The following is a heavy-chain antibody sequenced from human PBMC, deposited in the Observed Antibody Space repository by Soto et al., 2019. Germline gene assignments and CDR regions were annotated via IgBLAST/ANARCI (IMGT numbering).Heavy chain of an antibody. CDR2: ISYDGSNK. CDR1: GFTFSSYG. CDR3: AKDERDCSSTSCNYWYFDL. Sequence: GGSLRLSCAASGFTFSSYGMHWVRQAPGKGLEWVAVISYDGSNKYYADSVKGRFTISRDNSKNTLYLQMNSLRAEDTAVYYCAKDERDCSSTSCNYWYFDLWGRGTLVTVSS. D-gene: IGHD2-2*01. V-gene: IGHV3-30*18. J-gene: IGHJ2*01.